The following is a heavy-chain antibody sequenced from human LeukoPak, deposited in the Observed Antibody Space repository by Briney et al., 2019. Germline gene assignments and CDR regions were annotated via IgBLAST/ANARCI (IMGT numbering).Heavy chain of an antibody. D-gene: IGHD6-6*01. V-gene: IGHV4-4*07. CDR2: MSASGST. CDR3: ARRSGSSSGGDFDY. J-gene: IGHJ4*02. Sequence: PSETLSLTCTVSGGSISSYYWSWIRQPAGRGLEWIGRMSASGSTNYSPSLKSRVTMSEDTSKNQFSLKLSSVTAADTAVYYCARRSGSSSGGDFDYWGQGTLVTVSS. CDR1: GGSISSYY.